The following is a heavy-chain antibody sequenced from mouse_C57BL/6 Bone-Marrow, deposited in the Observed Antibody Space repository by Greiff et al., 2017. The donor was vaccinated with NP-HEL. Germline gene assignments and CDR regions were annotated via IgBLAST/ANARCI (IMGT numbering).Heavy chain of an antibody. J-gene: IGHJ1*03. Sequence: EVQRVESGGGLVQPGGSLKLSCAASGFTFSDYYMYWVRQTPEKRLEWVAYISNGGGSNYYPDTVKGRFTISRDNAKNTLYLQMSRLKSEDTAMYYCARHLYSNYWYFDVWGTGTTVTVSS. CDR3: ARHLYSNYWYFDV. CDR2: ISNGGGSN. CDR1: GFTFSDYY. V-gene: IGHV5-12*01. D-gene: IGHD2-5*01.